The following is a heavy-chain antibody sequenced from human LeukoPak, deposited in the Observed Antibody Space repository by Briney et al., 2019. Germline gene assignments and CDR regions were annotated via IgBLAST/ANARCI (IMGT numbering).Heavy chain of an antibody. D-gene: IGHD6-13*01. V-gene: IGHV3-30*18. CDR2: ISYDGSNK. CDR1: GFTFSSYG. CDR3: AKDGWSSLGAFDI. Sequence: PGGSLRLSCAASGFTFSSYGMHWVRQAPGKGLEWVAVISYDGSNKYYADSVKGRFTISRDNSKNTLYLQMNSLRAEDTAVYYCAKDGWSSLGAFDIWGQGTMVTVSS. J-gene: IGHJ3*02.